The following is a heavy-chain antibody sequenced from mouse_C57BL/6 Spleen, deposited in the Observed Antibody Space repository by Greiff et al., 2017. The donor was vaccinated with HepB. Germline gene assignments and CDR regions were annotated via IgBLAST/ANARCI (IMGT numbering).Heavy chain of an antibody. Sequence: QVQLQQPGAELVRPGSSVKLSCKASGYTFTSYWMHWVKQRPIQGLEWIGNIDPSDSETHYNQKFKDKATLTVDKSSSTAYMQLSSLTSEDSAVYYCARRDYYGSSYYFDYWGQGTTLTVSS. CDR3: ARRDYYGSSYYFDY. D-gene: IGHD1-1*01. CDR1: GYTFTSYW. V-gene: IGHV1-52*01. CDR2: IDPSDSET. J-gene: IGHJ2*01.